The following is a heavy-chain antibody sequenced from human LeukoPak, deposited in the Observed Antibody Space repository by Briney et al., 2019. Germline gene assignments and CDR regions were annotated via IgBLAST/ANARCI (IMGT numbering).Heavy chain of an antibody. V-gene: IGHV1-18*01. CDR1: GYTFTSNV. CDR2: ITTYNGDT. D-gene: IGHD1-26*01. J-gene: IGHJ4*02. CDR3: ARGRYSGSYTLFDY. Sequence: ASVKVSCKASGYTFTSNVITWVRQAPGQGLEWMGYITTYNGDTNYAQKFQGRVTMTTDSSTSTAYLELRSLKSDDTAMYYCARGRYSGSYTLFDYWGQGILVTVSS.